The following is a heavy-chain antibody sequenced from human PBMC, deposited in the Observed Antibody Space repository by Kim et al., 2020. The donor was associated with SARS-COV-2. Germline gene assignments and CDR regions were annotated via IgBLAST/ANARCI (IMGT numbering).Heavy chain of an antibody. CDR3: ARDKEPGEQWLVQEGNWFDP. J-gene: IGHJ5*02. V-gene: IGHV7-4-1*02. CDR1: GYTFTSYA. CDR2: INTNTGNP. Sequence: ASVKVSCKASGYTFTSYAMNWVRQAPGQGLEWMGWINTNTGNPTYAQGFTGRFVFSLDTSVSTAYLQISSLKAEDTAVYYCARDKEPGEQWLVQEGNWFDPWGQGTLVTVSS. D-gene: IGHD6-19*01.